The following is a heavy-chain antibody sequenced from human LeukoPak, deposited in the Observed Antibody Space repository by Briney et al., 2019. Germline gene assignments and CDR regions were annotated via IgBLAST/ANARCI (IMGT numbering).Heavy chain of an antibody. CDR2: LYSEGNT. Sequence: GESLRLACAASGVTVITNDMTWVRQSPGRGLEWVSVLYSEGNTKYADSVQGRFTISRDNSKNTLYLEMNSLSPDDTAVYYCARGVEPLAANTLAYWGQGTLVTVSS. CDR3: ARGVEPLAANTLAY. CDR1: GVTVITND. V-gene: IGHV3-53*01. D-gene: IGHD1-14*01. J-gene: IGHJ4*02.